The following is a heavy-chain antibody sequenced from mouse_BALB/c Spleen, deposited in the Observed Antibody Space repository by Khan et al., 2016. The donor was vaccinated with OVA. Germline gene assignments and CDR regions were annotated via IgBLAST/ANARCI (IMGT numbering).Heavy chain of an antibody. J-gene: IGHJ2*01. CDR2: INPTSGYT. CDR1: GYTFTTYW. CDR3: TRDRIDY. Sequence: QVQLKESGAELAKPGASVKMSCKASGYTFTTYWMHWVKQRPGQGLEWIGYINPTSGYTDYNDKFKDRATLSADKSSSTAYRQRNSLTSEDSAVYYCTRDRIDYWGQGTTLTVSS. V-gene: IGHV1-7*01.